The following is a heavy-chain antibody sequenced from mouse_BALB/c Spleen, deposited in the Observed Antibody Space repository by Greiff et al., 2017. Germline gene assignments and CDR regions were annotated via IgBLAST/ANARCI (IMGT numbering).Heavy chain of an antibody. CDR1: GYAFTNYL. CDR3: ARPYYYGSRGWFAY. J-gene: IGHJ3*01. V-gene: IGHV1-54*01. CDR2: INPGSGGT. D-gene: IGHD1-1*01. Sequence: VQVVESGAELVRPGTSVKVSCKASGYAFTNYLIEWVKQRPGQGLEWIGVINPGSGGTNYNEKFKGKATLTADKSSSTAYMQLSSLTSDDSAVYFCARPYYYGSRGWFAYWGQGTLVTVSA.